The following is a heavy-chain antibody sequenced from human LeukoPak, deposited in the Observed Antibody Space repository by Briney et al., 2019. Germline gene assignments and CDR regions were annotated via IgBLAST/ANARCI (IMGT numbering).Heavy chain of an antibody. CDR1: GYSISSGYY. V-gene: IGHV4-38-2*02. CDR2: IHHGGST. Sequence: SETLSLTCTVSGYSISSGYYWGWIRQPPGKGLECIGIIHHGGSTFYNPSLKSRVTISIDTSKNQFSLKLSSVTAADTAVYYCARLATYYYGSMTYYFFEHWGQGILVTVSS. D-gene: IGHD3-10*01. J-gene: IGHJ4*02. CDR3: ARLATYYYGSMTYYFFEH.